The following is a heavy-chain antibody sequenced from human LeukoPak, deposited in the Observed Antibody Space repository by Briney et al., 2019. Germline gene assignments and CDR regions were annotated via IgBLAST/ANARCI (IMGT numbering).Heavy chain of an antibody. Sequence: PGGSLRLSCAASGFTLSSYWMHWVRQIPGKGLVWVSGINSDGSSTSYADFVKGRFTISRDNAKNTVYLQMNSLRAEDTAVYYCATSRTFVYWGQGTLVTVSS. J-gene: IGHJ4*02. CDR2: INSDGSST. CDR1: GFTLSSYW. D-gene: IGHD2-8*01. CDR3: ATSRTFVY. V-gene: IGHV3-74*01.